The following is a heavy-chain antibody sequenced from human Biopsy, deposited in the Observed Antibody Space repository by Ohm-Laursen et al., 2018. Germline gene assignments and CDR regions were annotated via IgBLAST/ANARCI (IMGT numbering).Heavy chain of an antibody. CDR1: GYTLTDLS. Sequence: ASVKVSCKVSGYTLTDLSMHWVRQAPGQGLEWMGWINPNSGGTNYAQKFQGRVTMTRDTSMSTAYMELNRLRSDDTAVYYCARGGLNYWYFDLWGRGTLVTVSS. V-gene: IGHV1-2*02. J-gene: IGHJ2*01. CDR3: ARGGLNYWYFDL. CDR2: INPNSGGT. D-gene: IGHD1-26*01.